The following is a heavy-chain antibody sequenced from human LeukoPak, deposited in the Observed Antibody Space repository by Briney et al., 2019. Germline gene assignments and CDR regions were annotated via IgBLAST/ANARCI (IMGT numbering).Heavy chain of an antibody. J-gene: IGHJ4*02. V-gene: IGHV1-2*02. CDR3: ARDSGSYYVFFY. D-gene: IGHD1-26*01. CDR1: GYTFTGYY. CDR2: INPNSGGT. Sequence: ASVKVSCKASGYTFTGYYMHWVRQAPGQGLEWMGWINPNSGGTNYAQKFQGRVTMTRDTSISTAYMELSRLRSDDTAVYYCARDSGSYYVFFYWGQGTLVTVSS.